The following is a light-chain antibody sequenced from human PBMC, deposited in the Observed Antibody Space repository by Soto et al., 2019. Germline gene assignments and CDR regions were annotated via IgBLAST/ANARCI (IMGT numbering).Light chain of an antibody. CDR3: QQYDNLGT. CDR1: QDLSNY. CDR2: DAS. Sequence: DFQMTQSPSSLSASVGDRVTITCQASQDLSNYLNWYQQKPGKAPKLLIYDASNLETGVPSRFSGSGSGTDITFTISSLQPEDIATYDGQQYDNLGTFGPGTKVDIK. J-gene: IGKJ3*01. V-gene: IGKV1-33*01.